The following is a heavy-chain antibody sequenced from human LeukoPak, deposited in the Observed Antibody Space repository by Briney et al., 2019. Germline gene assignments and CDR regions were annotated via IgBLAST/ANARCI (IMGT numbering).Heavy chain of an antibody. CDR2: INHSGST. V-gene: IGHV4-34*01. Sequence: SETLSLTCAVYGGSFSGYYWSWIRQPPGKGLEWIGEINHSGSTNYNPALKSRVTISVDTSKNQYSLKLSSVTAADTAVYYCARHGSGSYYLRRGFDPWGQGTLVTVSS. CDR3: ARHGSGSYYLRRGFDP. J-gene: IGHJ5*02. CDR1: GGSFSGYY. D-gene: IGHD3-10*01.